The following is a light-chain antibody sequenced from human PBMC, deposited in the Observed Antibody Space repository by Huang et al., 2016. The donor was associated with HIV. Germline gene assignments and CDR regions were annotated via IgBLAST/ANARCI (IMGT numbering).Light chain of an antibody. CDR1: QSINRY. V-gene: IGKV1-39*01. CDR2: TAS. Sequence: DIQMTQSPSSLSASVGDRVTITCRASQSINRYLNWYQQKPGKAPKLLIYTASSLQSGVPSRFRGSGSGTDFTLTISSLQPEDFATYYCQQSYSLPRSTFGGGTKVEIK. CDR3: QQSYSLPRST. J-gene: IGKJ4*01.